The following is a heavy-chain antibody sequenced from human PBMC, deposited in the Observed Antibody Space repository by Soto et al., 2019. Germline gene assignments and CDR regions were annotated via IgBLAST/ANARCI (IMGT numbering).Heavy chain of an antibody. CDR1: GGSLSSSTTYSY. CDR3: VRRSDRHCSTSPKDCASDV. V-gene: IGHV4-39*01. D-gene: IGHD2-2*01. J-gene: IGHJ3*01. CDR2: IYYSGTT. Sequence: QLQVQESGPGLVKPSEPLSLTCTVSGGSLSSSTTYSYWGWIRQTPGKGLEWIGSIYYSGTTYYNPSLNSRLTLSVDTSNHQYSLMLRSVTAADTAVYYCVRRSDRHCSTSPKDCASDVWGKGPMVTVSS.